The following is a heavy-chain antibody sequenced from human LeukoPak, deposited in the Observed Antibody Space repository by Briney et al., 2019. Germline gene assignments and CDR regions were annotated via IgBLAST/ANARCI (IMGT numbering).Heavy chain of an antibody. Sequence: GGSLRLSCSASGFTFGTYSMHWLRQTPGKGLEFVSAIHHDGSGTFYADSVKGRFIISRDNSKNTLYLQMSSLRAEDTAVYYCVNDPFFYYGSDVWGQGTTVTVSS. CDR3: VNDPFFYYGSDV. CDR1: GFTFGTYS. D-gene: IGHD3-3*02. J-gene: IGHJ6*02. CDR2: IHHDGSGT. V-gene: IGHV3-64D*09.